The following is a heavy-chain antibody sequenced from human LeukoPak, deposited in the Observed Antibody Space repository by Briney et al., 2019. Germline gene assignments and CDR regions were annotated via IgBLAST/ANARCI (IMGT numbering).Heavy chain of an antibody. Sequence: AASVKVSCKASGYTFTGYYMYWVRQAPGQGLEWMGWINPNSGGTNYAQKFQGRVTMTRDTSISTAYMELSRLRSDDTAVYDCATLRDLGELSPYDYWGQGTLVTVSS. CDR2: INPNSGGT. CDR1: GYTFTGYY. J-gene: IGHJ4*02. V-gene: IGHV1-2*02. D-gene: IGHD3-16*02. CDR3: ATLRDLGELSPYDY.